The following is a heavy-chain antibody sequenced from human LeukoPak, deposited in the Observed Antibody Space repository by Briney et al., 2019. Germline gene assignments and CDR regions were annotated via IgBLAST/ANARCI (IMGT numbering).Heavy chain of an antibody. Sequence: GGSLRLSCAASGFTFADYAMTWVRHVPGKGLEWVSGINWNGGSTGYADSVRGRFTISRDNAKNSLYLQMNSLRAEDTAVYYWAKTGYSSGGTDYWYFDLWGRGTRVTVPS. J-gene: IGHJ2*01. CDR3: AKTGYSSGGTDYWYFDL. V-gene: IGHV3-20*04. D-gene: IGHD6-19*01. CDR1: GFTFADYA. CDR2: INWNGGST.